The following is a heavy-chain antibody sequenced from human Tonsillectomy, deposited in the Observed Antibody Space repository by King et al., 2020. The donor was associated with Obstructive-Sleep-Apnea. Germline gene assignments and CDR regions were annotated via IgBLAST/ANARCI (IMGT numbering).Heavy chain of an antibody. CDR3: ARRGSSGYYVDY. Sequence: VQLQESGPGLVKPSETLSLTCTVSGGSISSYYWSWIRQPPGKGLEWMGYIFFSGITNYNPSLKSRVTISLDTSKNQFSLKLSSVTAADTAVYYCARRGSSGYYVDYWGQGTLVTVSS. CDR1: GGSISSYY. V-gene: IGHV4-59*08. CDR2: IFFSGIT. J-gene: IGHJ4*02. D-gene: IGHD3-22*01.